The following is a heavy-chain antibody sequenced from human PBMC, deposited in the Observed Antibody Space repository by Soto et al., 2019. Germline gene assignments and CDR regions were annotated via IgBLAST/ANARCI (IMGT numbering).Heavy chain of an antibody. CDR3: TLWSMGTRSTIFLGH. Sequence: QITLKESGPTLVKATQTLTLTCNFSGFSLSSIALGLGVGWIRQPPGKALEWLALIYWDGDKRYSPSLTSRLTITKDISQSQVVLTMTNMDAVETGTYSSTLWSMGTRSTIFLGHWGEGALVTVSS. CDR1: GFSLSSIALGLG. J-gene: IGHJ4*02. V-gene: IGHV2-5*02. D-gene: IGHD2-8*01. CDR2: IYWDGDK.